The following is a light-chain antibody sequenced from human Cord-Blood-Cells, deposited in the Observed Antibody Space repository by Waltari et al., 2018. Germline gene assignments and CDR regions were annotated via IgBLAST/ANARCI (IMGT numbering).Light chain of an antibody. V-gene: IGKV3-20*01. J-gene: IGKJ1*01. CDR1: QSVSSSY. CDR3: QQYGSSPSWT. Sequence: EIVLTQSPGTLSLSPGERATLSCRASQSVSSSYLAWYQQKPGQAPRLLIYGASSRATVIPDRFSVSGSGTDFTLTISRLEPEDFAVYYCQQYGSSPSWTFGQGTKVEIK. CDR2: GAS.